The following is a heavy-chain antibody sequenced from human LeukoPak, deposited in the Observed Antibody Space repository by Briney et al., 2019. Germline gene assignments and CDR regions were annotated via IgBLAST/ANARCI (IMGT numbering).Heavy chain of an antibody. CDR3: AKPKDNSLYCSDC. CDR2: ISGSGGST. V-gene: IGHV3-23*01. D-gene: IGHD1-20*01. Sequence: PGGSLRLSCAASAFTFRSYAMSWVRQAGGKGLEWVSAISGSGGSTYYADSVKGRFTISRDNSKNTLYLQMSSLRAEDTAVYYCAKPKDNSLYCSDCWGQGTLVTVSS. CDR1: AFTFRSYA. J-gene: IGHJ4*02.